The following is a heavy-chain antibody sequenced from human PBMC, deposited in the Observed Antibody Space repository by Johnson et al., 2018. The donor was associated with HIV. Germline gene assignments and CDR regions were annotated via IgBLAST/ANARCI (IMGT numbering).Heavy chain of an antibody. CDR2: IYSGGST. D-gene: IGHD6-13*01. Sequence: VQLVESGGGVVQPGGSLRLYCAASGFTVSSNYMSWVRQAPGKGLEWVSVIYSGGSTYYADSVKGRFTISRDNSKNTLYLQMNSLRAEDTAVYYCARDGHSSTPRCAFDIWGQGTMVTVSS. J-gene: IGHJ3*02. CDR1: GFTVSSNY. V-gene: IGHV3-66*01. CDR3: ARDGHSSTPRCAFDI.